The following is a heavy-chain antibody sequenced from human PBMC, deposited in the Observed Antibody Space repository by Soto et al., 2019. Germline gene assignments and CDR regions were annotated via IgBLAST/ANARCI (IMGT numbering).Heavy chain of an antibody. J-gene: IGHJ3*02. CDR1: GFTFSPYW. D-gene: IGHD3-16*01. V-gene: IGHV3-7*01. CDR3: ASRYDYVWGGTAFDI. CDR2: IKQDGSEK. Sequence: GGSLRLSCAASGFTFSPYWLNWVREAPGKGLEWVASIKQDGSEKFYVDSVEGRFTVSRDNARNSLFLHMNSLGAEDTAVYFWASRYDYVWGGTAFDIWGQVTLVTVSS.